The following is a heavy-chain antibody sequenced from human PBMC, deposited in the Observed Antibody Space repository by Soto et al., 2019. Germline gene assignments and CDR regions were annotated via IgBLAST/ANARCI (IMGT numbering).Heavy chain of an antibody. CDR1: GGTFNTYA. J-gene: IGHJ4*02. V-gene: IGHV1-69*01. CDR2: IIPIFGIK. D-gene: IGHD3-10*01. CDR3: AKEAGDY. Sequence: QMQLVQSGAEVKERGSSVKISCKTSGGTFNTYALTWVRQAPGQGLEWIGGIIPIFGIKNVAQRFQGRVTSSAAESLTTAYMEMTSLRSGDTAVYYCAKEAGDYWGQGNLVTVSS.